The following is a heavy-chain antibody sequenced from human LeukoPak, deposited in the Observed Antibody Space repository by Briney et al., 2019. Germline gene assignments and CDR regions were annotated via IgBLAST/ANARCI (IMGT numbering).Heavy chain of an antibody. J-gene: IGHJ5*02. V-gene: IGHV4-34*01. CDR3: ARGVRTHYVWGSYRTLGWFDP. CDR2: INHSGST. D-gene: IGHD3-16*02. CDR1: GGSFSGYY. Sequence: SETLSLTCAVYGGSFSGYYWSWIRQPPGKGLEWIGEINHSGSTNYNPSLKSRVTISVDTSKNQFSLKLSSVTAADTAVYYCARGVRTHYVWGSYRTLGWFDPWGQGTLVTVSS.